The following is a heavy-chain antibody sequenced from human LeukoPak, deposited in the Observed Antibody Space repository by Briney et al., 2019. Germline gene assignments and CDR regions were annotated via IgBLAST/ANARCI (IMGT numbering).Heavy chain of an antibody. CDR1: GGSISSYY. V-gene: IGHV4-59*01. Sequence: PSETLSLTCTVSGGSISSYYWSWIRQPPGKGLEWIGYIYYSGSTNYNPSLKSRVTISVDTSKNQFSLKLSSVTAADTAVYYCARDLADYYGSGRAFDIWGQGTMVTVSS. CDR3: ARDLADYYGSGRAFDI. CDR2: IYYSGST. D-gene: IGHD3-10*01. J-gene: IGHJ3*02.